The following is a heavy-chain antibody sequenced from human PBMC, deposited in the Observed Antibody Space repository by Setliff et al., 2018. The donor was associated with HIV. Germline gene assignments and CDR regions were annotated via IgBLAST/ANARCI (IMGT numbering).Heavy chain of an antibody. CDR3: ARDSDGSSYYHFAH. D-gene: IGHD3-10*01. CDR2: ISYSGTT. V-gene: IGHV4-59*01. CDR1: RGSIKYYF. Sequence: PSETLSLTCTVSRGSIKYYFWSWIRQPPGKGLECIGHISYSGTTNYNPSLESRVSISVDTSKNQFSLKLKSVTAADTAVYYCARDSDGSSYYHFAHWSQGTLGTVS. J-gene: IGHJ4*02.